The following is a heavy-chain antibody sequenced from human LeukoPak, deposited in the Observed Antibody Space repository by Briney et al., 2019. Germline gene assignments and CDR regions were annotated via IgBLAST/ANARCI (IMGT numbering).Heavy chain of an antibody. CDR1: GFTFSSYE. D-gene: IGHD3-22*01. CDR3: ARGDYYDSSGYYYVGYFHH. V-gene: IGHV3-48*03. J-gene: IGHJ1*01. Sequence: GGSLRLSCAASGFTFSSYEMNWVRHAPGKELEWVSYISFSGSTIYYADSVKGRFTISRDNAKNSLYVQMNSLRAEDTAVYYCARGDYYDSSGYYYVGYFHHWGQGTLVTVSS. CDR2: ISFSGSTI.